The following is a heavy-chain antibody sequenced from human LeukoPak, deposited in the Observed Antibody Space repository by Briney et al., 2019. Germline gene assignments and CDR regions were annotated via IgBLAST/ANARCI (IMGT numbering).Heavy chain of an antibody. Sequence: GEPLSISCQGSGYSFTTYWISWVRYMTGKGLEWMGRIDPSDSYTNYSPSFQGHVTISADKSISTAYLQWSSLKASDTAMYYCARRPNDLYDYGDYLLTDWGQGTLVTVSS. D-gene: IGHD4-17*01. CDR3: ARRPNDLYDYGDYLLTD. CDR2: IDPSDSYT. V-gene: IGHV5-10-1*01. CDR1: GYSFTTYW. J-gene: IGHJ4*02.